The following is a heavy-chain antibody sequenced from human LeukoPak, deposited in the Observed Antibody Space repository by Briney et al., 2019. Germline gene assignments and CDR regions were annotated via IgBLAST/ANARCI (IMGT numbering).Heavy chain of an antibody. D-gene: IGHD3-3*01. J-gene: IGHJ6*03. CDR3: ARGTPGGVVISYYYYYMDV. V-gene: IGHV4-34*01. CDR2: INHSGST. CDR1: GGSFSGYY. Sequence: PSETLSLTCAVYGGSFSGYYWSWIRQPPGKGMEWIGEINHSGSTNYNPSLKSRVTISVDTSKNQFSLKLSSVTAADTAVYYCARGTPGGVVISYYYYYMDVWGKGTTVTVSS.